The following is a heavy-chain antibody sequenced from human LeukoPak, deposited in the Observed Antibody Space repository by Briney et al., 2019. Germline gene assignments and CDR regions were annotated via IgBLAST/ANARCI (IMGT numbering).Heavy chain of an antibody. D-gene: IGHD3-22*01. J-gene: IGHJ4*02. V-gene: IGHV4-31*03. CDR1: GGSISSGGYY. Sequence: SETLSLTCTVSGGSISSGGYYWSWIRQHPGKGLEWIGYIYYSGSTYYNPSLKSGVTISVDTSKNQFSLKLSSVTAADTAVYYCARERDYYDSSGYTQWGQGTLVTVSS. CDR2: IYYSGST. CDR3: ARERDYYDSSGYTQ.